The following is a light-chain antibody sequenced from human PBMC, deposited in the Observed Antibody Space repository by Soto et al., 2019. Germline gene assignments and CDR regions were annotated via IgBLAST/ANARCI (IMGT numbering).Light chain of an antibody. CDR1: QSIAIW. CDR2: DAS. J-gene: IGKJ1*01. CDR3: QQYNSYSWT. V-gene: IGKV1-5*01. Sequence: IQMTQSPSALSAAVGDRVTITCRASQSIAIWLAWYHQKPGKAPKALIYDASRLESGVPSRFSGSGSGTEFTLTISSLQPDDFATYYCQQYNSYSWTFGQGSKVDIK.